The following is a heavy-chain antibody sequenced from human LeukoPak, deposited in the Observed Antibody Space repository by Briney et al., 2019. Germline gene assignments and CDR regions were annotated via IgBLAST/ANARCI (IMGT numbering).Heavy chain of an antibody. CDR3: ATTGSGSYYDY. D-gene: IGHD1-26*01. CDR2: INDDETST. J-gene: IGHJ4*02. CDR1: GFSFSSSW. Sequence: PGGSLRLSCAASGFSFSSSWMHGVRQAPGKGLVWVSRINDDETSTGYADSVKGRFTISRDNAKNTLYLQMNSLRADDTAVYYCATTGSGSYYDYWGQGTLVTVSS. V-gene: IGHV3-74*01.